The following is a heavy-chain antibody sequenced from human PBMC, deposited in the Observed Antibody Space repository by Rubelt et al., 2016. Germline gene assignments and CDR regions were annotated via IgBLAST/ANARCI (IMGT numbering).Heavy chain of an antibody. CDR1: GYSLNSGYF. Sequence: QVQLQESGPGLVKPSETLSLTCTVSGYSLNSGYFWGWIRQPPGKGLEWIGSIFHSGSTYYNPSLRSRVTISVDPSKNQFSLKLSSVTAADTAVFYCARHREGHAYGQMTNFDSWGQGTLVTVSS. D-gene: IGHD3-10*01. CDR2: IFHSGST. CDR3: ARHREGHAYGQMTNFDS. V-gene: IGHV4-38-2*02. J-gene: IGHJ4*02.